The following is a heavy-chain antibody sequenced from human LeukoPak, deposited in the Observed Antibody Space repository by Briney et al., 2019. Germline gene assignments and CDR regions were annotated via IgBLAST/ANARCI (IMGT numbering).Heavy chain of an antibody. D-gene: IGHD6-13*01. CDR3: ARVRIGQQLDKYYYYAMDV. V-gene: IGHV1-2*02. CDR2: INPNSGGK. CDR1: GYTFTDYY. J-gene: IGHJ6*02. Sequence: ASVSVSCTASGYTFTDYYMHWVRQAPGQGLEWMGWINPNSGGKNYAQKFQGRVTMTTDTSISTAYMEVSRLRSDDTAVYYCARVRIGQQLDKYYYYAMDVWGQGTTVTVSS.